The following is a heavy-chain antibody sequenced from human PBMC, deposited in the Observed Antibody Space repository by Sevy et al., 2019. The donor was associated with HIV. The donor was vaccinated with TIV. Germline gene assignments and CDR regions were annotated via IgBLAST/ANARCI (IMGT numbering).Heavy chain of an antibody. J-gene: IGHJ3*02. D-gene: IGHD3-3*01. CDR1: GGSISSYY. CDR2: IYYSGST. V-gene: IGHV4-59*12. CDR3: ARRERITIFGVVKDAFDI. Sequence: SETLSLTCTVSGGSISSYYWSWIRQPPGKGLEWIGYIYYSGSTNYNPSLKSRVTISVDTSKNQFSLRLGSVTAADTAVYYCARRERITIFGVVKDAFDIWGQGTMVTVSS.